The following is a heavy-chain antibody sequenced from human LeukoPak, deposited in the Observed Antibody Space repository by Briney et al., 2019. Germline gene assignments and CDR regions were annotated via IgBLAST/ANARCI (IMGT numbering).Heavy chain of an antibody. V-gene: IGHV3-23*01. Sequence: GGSLRLSCAASGFTFSSYAMGWVRQAPGKGREWVSAISGSGGSTYYADSVKGRFTISRDNSKNTLYLQMNSLRAEDTAVYYCAKNPSGTTPQEFDYWGQGTLVTVSS. CDR1: GFTFSSYA. J-gene: IGHJ4*02. CDR2: ISGSGGST. D-gene: IGHD1-1*01. CDR3: AKNPSGTTPQEFDY.